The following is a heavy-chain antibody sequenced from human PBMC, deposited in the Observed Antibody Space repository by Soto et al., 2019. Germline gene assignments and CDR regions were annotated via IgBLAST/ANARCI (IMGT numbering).Heavy chain of an antibody. V-gene: IGHV3-30*18. CDR3: AKDKVPVVVTAPFDY. J-gene: IGHJ4*02. Sequence: HPGGSLRLSCAASGFTFSSYGMHWVRQAPGKGLEWVAVISYDGSNKYYADYVKGRFTVSRDNSKNTLYLQMNSLRAEDTAVYYCAKDKVPVVVTAPFDYWGQGTLVTVSS. CDR1: GFTFSSYG. D-gene: IGHD2-21*02. CDR2: ISYDGSNK.